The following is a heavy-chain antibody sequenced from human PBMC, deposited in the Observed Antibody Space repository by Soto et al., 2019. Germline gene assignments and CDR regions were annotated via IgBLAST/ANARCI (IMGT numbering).Heavy chain of an antibody. J-gene: IGHJ6*02. CDR3: ARDRGNSDFWSGSRYYGMDV. CDR2: TYYRSKWYN. CDR1: GDSVSSNSAA. D-gene: IGHD3-3*01. Sequence: SQTLSLTCAISGDSVSSNSAAWNWIRQSPSRGLEWLGRTYYRSKWYNDYAVSVKSRITINPDTSKNQFSLQLNSVTPEDTAVYYCARDRGNSDFWSGSRYYGMDVWGRETTVTVSS. V-gene: IGHV6-1*01.